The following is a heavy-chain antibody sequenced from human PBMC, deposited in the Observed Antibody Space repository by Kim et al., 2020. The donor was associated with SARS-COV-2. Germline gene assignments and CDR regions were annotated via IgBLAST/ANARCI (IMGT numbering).Heavy chain of an antibody. V-gene: IGHV4-39*01. Sequence: SETLSLTCTVSGGSISTAFYWGWIRQPPGKGLEWFGSVYYTGDTYYSPSLKGRVTIYVDTSKNQFSLDVNSVTAADTAMYYCARPSSRFGDYALWGQGTLVTVFS. CDR2: VYYTGDT. CDR1: GGSISTAFY. CDR3: ARPSSRFGDYAL. D-gene: IGHD3-10*01. J-gene: IGHJ4*02.